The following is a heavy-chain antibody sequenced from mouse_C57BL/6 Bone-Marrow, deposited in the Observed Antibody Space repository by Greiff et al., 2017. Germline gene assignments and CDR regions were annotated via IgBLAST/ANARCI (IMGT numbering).Heavy chain of an antibody. D-gene: IGHD1-1*01. CDR3: TGAVVGYFDV. CDR2: IRLKSDNYAT. J-gene: IGHJ1*03. Sequence: EVKVEESGGGLVQPGGSMKLSCVASGFTFSNYWMNWVRQSPEKGLEWVAQIRLKSDNYATHYAESVKGRFTISRDDSKSSVYLQMNNLRAEDTVIYYCTGAVVGYFDVWGTGTTVTVSS. CDR1: GFTFSNYW. V-gene: IGHV6-3*01.